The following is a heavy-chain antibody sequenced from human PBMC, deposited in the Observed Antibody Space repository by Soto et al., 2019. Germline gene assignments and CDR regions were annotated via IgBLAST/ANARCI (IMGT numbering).Heavy chain of an antibody. CDR1: GFTFSSYA. V-gene: IGHV3-23*01. J-gene: IGHJ4*02. CDR2: VTGSGGTT. Sequence: PXGSLRLSCAAAGFTFSSYAMSWVRQAPGKGLEWVSDVTGSGGTTYYADSVKGRFTISRDNSKNTLYLQMNSLRAEDTALYYCVKRYSSTWYYFDYWGQGTLVTVSS. D-gene: IGHD6-13*01. CDR3: VKRYSSTWYYFDY.